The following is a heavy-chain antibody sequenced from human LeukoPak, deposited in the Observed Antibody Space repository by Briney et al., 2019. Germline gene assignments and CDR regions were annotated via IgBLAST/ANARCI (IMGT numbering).Heavy chain of an antibody. CDR3: AKDRTVVTYYFDY. J-gene: IGHJ4*02. Sequence: PGGSLRLSCAASGFTFSSYAMSWVRQAPGKGLEWVSLISGSGGYSYYADSVKGRFTISRDNSKSTLYLQMNSLRAEDTAIYYCAKDRTVVTYYFDYWGQGTLVTVSS. CDR1: GFTFSSYA. CDR2: ISGSGGYS. V-gene: IGHV3-23*01. D-gene: IGHD4-23*01.